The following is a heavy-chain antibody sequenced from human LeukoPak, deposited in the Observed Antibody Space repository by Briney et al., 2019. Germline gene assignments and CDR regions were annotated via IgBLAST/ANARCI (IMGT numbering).Heavy chain of an antibody. D-gene: IGHD5-24*01. Sequence: GGSLRLSCAASGFTFSSYGMSWVRQAPGKGLEWVSAISGSGGSTYYADSVKGRFTISRDNFKNTLYLQMNSLRAEDTAVYYCAKDFGYKQSYFDYWGQGTLVTVSS. CDR2: ISGSGGST. CDR3: AKDFGYKQSYFDY. J-gene: IGHJ4*02. CDR1: GFTFSSYG. V-gene: IGHV3-23*01.